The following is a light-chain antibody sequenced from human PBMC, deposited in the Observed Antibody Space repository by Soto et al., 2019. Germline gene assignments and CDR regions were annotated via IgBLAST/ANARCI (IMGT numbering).Light chain of an antibody. V-gene: IGKV1-39*01. CDR2: AAT. Sequence: EIPMTQNKSSLSASVGDRVTITCRASQSITTYLHWYQQKPGKAPRLMIYAATSLQSGVPSRFSGSGSGTDFTLSISSLQAEDFATYYCQQRGGTPWTFGQGTKVDI. CDR3: QQRGGTPWT. CDR1: QSITTY. J-gene: IGKJ1*01.